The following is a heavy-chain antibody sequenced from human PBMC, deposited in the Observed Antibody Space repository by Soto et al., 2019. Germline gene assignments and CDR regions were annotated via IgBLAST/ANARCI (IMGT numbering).Heavy chain of an antibody. CDR3: ARGPYCSRGSCLNWFDP. V-gene: IGHV4-34*01. Sequence: PSETLSLTCRVHGGSFSGYFWTWIRQPPGKGLAWIGEINHSGTTNYNPSLKSRVSISVDTSKNQFSLKLRSVTAADTAVYYCARGPYCSRGSCLNWFDPWGPGTLVTVSS. CDR1: GGSFSGYF. D-gene: IGHD2-15*01. J-gene: IGHJ5*02. CDR2: INHSGTT.